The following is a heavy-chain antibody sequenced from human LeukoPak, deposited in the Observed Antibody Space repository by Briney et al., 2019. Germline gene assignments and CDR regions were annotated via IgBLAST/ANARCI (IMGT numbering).Heavy chain of an antibody. J-gene: IGHJ6*03. CDR3: ASVRRGFGESSKYYSYYYMDV. CDR2: INHSGST. Sequence: SETLSLTCAVSGGSFSGYYWNWIRQSPGKGLEWIGEINHSGSTHYNPSLKSRVTISVDTSQKQFSLRLTSVTAADTAVYYCASVRRGFGESSKYYSYYYMDVWGNGTTVTISS. CDR1: GGSFSGYY. V-gene: IGHV4-34*01. D-gene: IGHD3-10*01.